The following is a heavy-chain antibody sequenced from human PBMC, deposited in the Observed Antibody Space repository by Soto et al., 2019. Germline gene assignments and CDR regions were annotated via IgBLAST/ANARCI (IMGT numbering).Heavy chain of an antibody. CDR1: GSVFSSYA. CDR3: AKDPRVHYYGSGSSSY. D-gene: IGHD3-10*01. J-gene: IGHJ4*02. V-gene: IGHV3-23*01. CDR2: ISGSGGNT. Sequence: QAGGSLRLSCAASGSVFSSYAMSWVRQAPGKGLEWVSTISGSGGNTYYADSVKGRFTISRDNSKNTLYLQMNSLRAEDTALYYCAKDPRVHYYGSGSSSYWGQGTLVTVSS.